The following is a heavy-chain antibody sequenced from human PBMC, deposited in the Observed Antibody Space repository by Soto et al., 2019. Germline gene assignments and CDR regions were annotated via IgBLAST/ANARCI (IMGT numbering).Heavy chain of an antibody. CDR3: ARGGNYGDYGPWWFDP. J-gene: IGHJ5*02. CDR1: GGSISSYY. D-gene: IGHD4-17*01. CDR2: IYYSGST. V-gene: IGHV4-59*01. Sequence: SETLSLTCTVSGGSISSYYWSWIRQPPGKGLEWIGYIYYSGSTNYNPSLKSRVTISVDTSKNQFSLKLSSVTAADTAVYYCARGGNYGDYGPWWFDPWGQGTLVTVSS.